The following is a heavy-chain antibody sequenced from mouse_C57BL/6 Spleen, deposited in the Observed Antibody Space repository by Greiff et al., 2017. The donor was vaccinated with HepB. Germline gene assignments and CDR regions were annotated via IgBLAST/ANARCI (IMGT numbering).Heavy chain of an antibody. J-gene: IGHJ2*01. CDR2: INPGSGGT. CDR3: ARRGYSSPFDY. V-gene: IGHV1-54*01. Sequence: QVQLKESGAELVRPGTSVKVSCKASGYAFTNYLIEWVKQRPGQGLEWIGVINPGSGGTNYNEKFKGKATLTADKSSSTAYMQLSSLTSEDSAVYFCARRGYSSPFDYWGQGTTLTVSS. CDR1: GYAFTNYL. D-gene: IGHD2-5*01.